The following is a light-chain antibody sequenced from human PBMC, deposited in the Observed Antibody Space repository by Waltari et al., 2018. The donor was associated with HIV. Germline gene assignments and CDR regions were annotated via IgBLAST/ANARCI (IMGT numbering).Light chain of an antibody. Sequence: QSVLTQPPSVSGTPGKSVTLSCSGSRSNMGPNNYVYWYQQLPGAAPKLLIFRNHGRPSGVPYRFSAAKSGTSAHLTITGLRSDDEADYYCAAWDYNLSGRVFRPGTTVIVL. CDR1: RSNMGPNNY. J-gene: IGLJ1*01. V-gene: IGLV1-47*01. CDR2: RNH. CDR3: AAWDYNLSGRV.